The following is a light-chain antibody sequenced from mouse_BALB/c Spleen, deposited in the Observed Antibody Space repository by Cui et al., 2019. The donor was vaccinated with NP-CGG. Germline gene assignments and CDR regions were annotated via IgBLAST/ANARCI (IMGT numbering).Light chain of an antibody. CDR3: ALWYSNHWV. CDR2: GTN. CDR1: TGAVTTSNY. Sequence: QAFVPRESALTTSPGETVTLTCRSSTGAVTTSNYANWVQEKPDHLFAGLIGGTNNRPPGVPARFSGSLIGDKAALTITGAQTEDEAIYFCALWYSNHWVFGGGTKLTVL. V-gene: IGLV1*01. J-gene: IGLJ1*01.